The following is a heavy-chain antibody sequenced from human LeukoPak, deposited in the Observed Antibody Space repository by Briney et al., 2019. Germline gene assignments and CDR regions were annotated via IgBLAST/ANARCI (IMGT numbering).Heavy chain of an antibody. Sequence: SGPTLVNPTQTLTLTCTLSGLSLTTSGVGVGWIRQPPGEALEWLAIMYWDDDERYSPSLKNRLTLTQDPSKTQVVLRMTNMDPADTGTYYCAGTTISGLLGDAFDIWGQGTMVTVFS. V-gene: IGHV2-5*02. CDR1: GLSLTTSGVG. D-gene: IGHD3/OR15-3a*01. CDR3: AGTTISGLLGDAFDI. J-gene: IGHJ3*02. CDR2: MYWDDDE.